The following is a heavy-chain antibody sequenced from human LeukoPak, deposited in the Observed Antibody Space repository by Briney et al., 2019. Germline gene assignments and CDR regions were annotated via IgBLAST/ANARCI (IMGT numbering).Heavy chain of an antibody. V-gene: IGHV1-8*01. Sequence: GASVKVSCKASGYTFTSYDINWVRQATGQGLEWMGWMNPNSGNTGYAQKFQGRVTMTRNTSLSTAYMELSSLRSEDTAVYYCARDTVYVGSGVTRRSGFDPWGQGTLVTVSS. CDR2: MNPNSGNT. D-gene: IGHD2/OR15-2a*01. CDR1: GYTFTSYD. CDR3: ARDTVYVGSGVTRRSGFDP. J-gene: IGHJ5*02.